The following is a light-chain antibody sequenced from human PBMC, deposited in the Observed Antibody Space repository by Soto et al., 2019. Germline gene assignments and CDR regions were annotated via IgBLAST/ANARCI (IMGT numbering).Light chain of an antibody. Sequence: EIVMTQSPPTLSVSPGERATLSCRASQSVSINLAWYKQNPGQAPRLLMYRASSRVTGIPARFSGSGSETEFTLTISSLQSEDSAVYYCQQYNKWPITFGQGTRLDIK. V-gene: IGKV3-15*01. CDR3: QQYNKWPIT. CDR2: RAS. CDR1: QSVSIN. J-gene: IGKJ5*01.